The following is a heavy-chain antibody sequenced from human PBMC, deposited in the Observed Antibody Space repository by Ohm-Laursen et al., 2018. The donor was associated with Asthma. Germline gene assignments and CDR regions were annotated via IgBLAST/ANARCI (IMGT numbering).Heavy chain of an antibody. CDR2: MSYDGSNK. CDR3: ARGHGGIQRWLSYQCDN. Sequence: SRRLSCAASGFNFNSSAMHWVRQAPGKGLEWVAVMSYDGSNKYHADSVKGRFTISRDNSRSTLFLLMNTLRPEDTAVYFCARGHGGIQRWLSYQCDNWGQGTLVTVSS. J-gene: IGHJ4*02. V-gene: IGHV3-30-3*01. CDR1: GFNFNSSA. D-gene: IGHD5-18*01.